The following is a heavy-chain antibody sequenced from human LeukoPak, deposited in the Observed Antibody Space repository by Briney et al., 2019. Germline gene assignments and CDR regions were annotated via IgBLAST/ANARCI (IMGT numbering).Heavy chain of an antibody. CDR3: TREWRGIASHYDGMDV. J-gene: IGHJ6*02. Sequence: GKSLRLSCVASGFSVATYDMYWVRQPAGRGLEWVSAVGTNHDTYYLGSVKGRFTISRENAKNSFSLQMNYLRVDDTAVYYCTREWRGIASHYDGMDVWGQGTTVTVSS. CDR2: VGTNHDT. CDR1: GFSVATYD. V-gene: IGHV3-13*01. D-gene: IGHD6-6*01.